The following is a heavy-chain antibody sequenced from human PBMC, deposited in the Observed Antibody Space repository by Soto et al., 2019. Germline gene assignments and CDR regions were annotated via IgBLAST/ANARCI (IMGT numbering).Heavy chain of an antibody. D-gene: IGHD6-25*01. CDR3: ARELIAAEFGANYYYYYYGMEV. CDR1: GYTFTSYY. Sequence: ASVKVSCKASGYTFTSYYMHWVRQAPGQGLEWMGIINPSGGSTCYAQKFQGRVTMTRDTSTSTVYMELSSLRSEDTAVYYCARELIAAEFGANYYYYYYGMEVWGQGTTVTVS. J-gene: IGHJ6*02. CDR2: INPSGGST. V-gene: IGHV1-46*01.